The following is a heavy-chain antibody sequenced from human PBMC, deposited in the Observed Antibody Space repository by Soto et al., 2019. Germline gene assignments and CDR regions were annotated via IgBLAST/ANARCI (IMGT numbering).Heavy chain of an antibody. V-gene: IGHV3-30*18. D-gene: IGHD3-10*01. CDR2: TSYDGDKN. Sequence: LRLSCAASGFTFSNYGLHWVRQAPGKGLEWVAVTSYDGDKNYYSASVKGRFTISRDNSKNTLYLQMNSLRADDTAVYYCAKDIALVRGVIIDMDVWGQGTTVTVSS. CDR3: AKDIALVRGVIIDMDV. J-gene: IGHJ6*02. CDR1: GFTFSNYG.